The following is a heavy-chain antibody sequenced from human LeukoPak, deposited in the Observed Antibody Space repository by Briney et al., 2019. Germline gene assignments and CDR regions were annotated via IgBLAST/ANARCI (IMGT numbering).Heavy chain of an antibody. CDR2: ISDSGGST. D-gene: IGHD2-15*01. J-gene: IGHJ3*02. Sequence: GGSLRLPCSASGFPFSSYAMHWVRQAPGKGLEYVSAISDSGGSTYYADSVKGRFTISRDNSKNTLYLQMSSLRAEDTAVYWCYSADAFDIWGQGTMVTVSS. CDR1: GFPFSSYA. CDR3: YSADAFDI. V-gene: IGHV3-64D*09.